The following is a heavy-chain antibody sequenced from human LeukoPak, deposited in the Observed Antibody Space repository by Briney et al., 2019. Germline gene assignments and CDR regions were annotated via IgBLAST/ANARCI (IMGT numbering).Heavy chain of an antibody. D-gene: IGHD3-10*01. CDR2: IYYSGST. CDR1: GGSISSNSHY. CDR3: ARDQSNGKFGFDY. J-gene: IGHJ4*02. Sequence: PSETLSLTCTVSGGSISSNSHYWGWIRQPPGKGLQWIGDIYYSGSTYYNPSLKSRLTISVDRSKNQFSLNLRSVTAADTAVYYCARDQSNGKFGFDYWGRGTLVTVSS. V-gene: IGHV4-39*07.